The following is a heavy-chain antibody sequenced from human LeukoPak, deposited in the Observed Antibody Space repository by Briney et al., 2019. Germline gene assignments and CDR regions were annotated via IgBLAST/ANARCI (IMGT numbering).Heavy chain of an antibody. D-gene: IGHD4-17*01. CDR3: ATVTVGYGDYYYYGMDV. Sequence: ASVKVSCKVSGYTLTELSMHWVRQAPGKGLEWMGGFDPEDGETIYAQKFQGRVTMTEDTSTDTAYMELSSLSSEDTAVYYCATVTVGYGDYYYYGMDVWGQGTTVTVSS. CDR2: FDPEDGET. CDR1: GYTLTELS. J-gene: IGHJ6*02. V-gene: IGHV1-24*01.